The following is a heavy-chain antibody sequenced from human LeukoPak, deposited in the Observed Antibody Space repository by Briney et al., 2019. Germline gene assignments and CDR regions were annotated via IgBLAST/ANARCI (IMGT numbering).Heavy chain of an antibody. CDR1: GASIASHSW. D-gene: IGHD1-14*01. CDR2: VYHSGGA. V-gene: IGHV4/OR15-8*01. Sequence: SETLSLTCAVSGASIASHSWWSWARQPPGKGLEWIGEVYHSGGANYKPSLKSRVTISVDTSRNHFSLKLTSVTAADTAVYFCAYNRNFALDNWGQGTLVTVSS. CDR3: AYNRNFALDN. J-gene: IGHJ4*01.